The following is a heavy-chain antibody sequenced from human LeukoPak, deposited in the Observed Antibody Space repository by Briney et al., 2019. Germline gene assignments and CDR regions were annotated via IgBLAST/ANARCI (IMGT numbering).Heavy chain of an antibody. CDR1: GDSISSSGYF. CDR2: LYFSGRN. J-gene: IGHJ5*02. Sequence: SETLSLTCTVSGDSISSSGYFWGWIRQPPGRGLEWIGSLYFSGRNYYNPSLKSRVTMSVDTSKNDFSLKLTSVTAADTAVYYCARQDYFGSGTYHNWFDPWGQGTLVAVSS. CDR3: ARQDYFGSGTYHNWFDP. D-gene: IGHD3-10*01. V-gene: IGHV4-39*01.